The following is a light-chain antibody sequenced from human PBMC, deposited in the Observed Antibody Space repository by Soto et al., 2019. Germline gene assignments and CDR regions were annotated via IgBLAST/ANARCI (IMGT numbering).Light chain of an antibody. V-gene: IGKV1-27*01. Sequence: DIQMTQSPSSLSVSVGDRVTITCRASQGIRYYLAWYQQKPGKVPKLLIYEASSLQSVVPSRFSGSGSGTDFTLTISSLQPEAVATYYCQNYNSPPLTFGGGTKVEIK. J-gene: IGKJ4*01. CDR3: QNYNSPPLT. CDR2: EAS. CDR1: QGIRYY.